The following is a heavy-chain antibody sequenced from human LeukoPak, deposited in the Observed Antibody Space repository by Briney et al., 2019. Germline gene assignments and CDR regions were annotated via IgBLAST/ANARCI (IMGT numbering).Heavy chain of an antibody. CDR3: ARAAPYSSGWYFYYYGMDV. CDR1: GYTFTGYY. Sequence: ASVKVSCKASGYTFTGYYMHWVRQAPGQGLEWMGWINPNSGGTNYAQKFQGWVTMTRDTSISTAYMELSRLRSDDTAVYYRARAAPYSSGWYFYYYGMDVWGQGTTVTVSS. V-gene: IGHV1-2*04. CDR2: INPNSGGT. D-gene: IGHD6-19*01. J-gene: IGHJ6*02.